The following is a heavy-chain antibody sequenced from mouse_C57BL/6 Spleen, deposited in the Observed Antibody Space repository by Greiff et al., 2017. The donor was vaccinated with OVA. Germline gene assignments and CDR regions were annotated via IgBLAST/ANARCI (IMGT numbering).Heavy chain of an antibody. J-gene: IGHJ2*01. CDR2: IHPSDSDT. D-gene: IGHD1-1*01. V-gene: IGHV1-74*01. CDR3: ARTTVVATDFDY. CDR1: GYTFTSYW. Sequence: QVQLQQPGAELVKPGASVKVSCKASGYTFTSYWMHWVKQRPGQGLEWIGRIHPSDSDTNYDQKFKGKATLTVDKSSSTAYMQLSSLTSEDSAVYDCARTTVVATDFDYWGQGTTLTVSA.